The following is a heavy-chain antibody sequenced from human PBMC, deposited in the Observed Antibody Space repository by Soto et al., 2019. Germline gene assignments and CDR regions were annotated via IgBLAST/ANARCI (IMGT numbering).Heavy chain of an antibody. Sequence: GGSLRLSCAASGFTFSSYGMHWVRQAPGKGLEWVAVISYDGSNKYYADSVKGRFTISRDNSKNTLYLQMNSLRAEDTAVYYCAKVDSSGWYESSYYYYGMDVWGQGTTVTVSS. CDR3: AKVDSSGWYESSYYYYGMDV. V-gene: IGHV3-30*18. D-gene: IGHD6-19*01. J-gene: IGHJ6*02. CDR2: ISYDGSNK. CDR1: GFTFSSYG.